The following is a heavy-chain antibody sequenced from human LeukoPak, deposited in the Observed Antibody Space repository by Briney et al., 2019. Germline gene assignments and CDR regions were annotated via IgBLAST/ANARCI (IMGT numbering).Heavy chain of an antibody. V-gene: IGHV1-18*01. CDR3: ARDHGGAYYYDSSGYFDP. Sequence: ASVKVSCKASGYTFTSYGISWVRQAPGQGLEWMGWISAYNGNTNYAQRLQGRVTMTTDTSTSTAYMELRSLRSDDTAVYYCARDHGGAYYYDSSGYFDPWGQGTLVTVSS. J-gene: IGHJ5*02. D-gene: IGHD3-22*01. CDR2: ISAYNGNT. CDR1: GYTFTSYG.